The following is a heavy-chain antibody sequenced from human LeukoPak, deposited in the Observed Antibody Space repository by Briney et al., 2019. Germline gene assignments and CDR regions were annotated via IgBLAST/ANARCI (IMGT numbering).Heavy chain of an antibody. Sequence: SVNVSCKVSGYTLPSYCILWVRQPPGRGLEWMGWISAYNGNTNYAQNLQGRDTMTTDTSTSTAYMELRSVSSDHTAVYYCAITLDADYSSSSWFDPWGEGTLVTVS. CDR2: ISAYNGNT. V-gene: IGHV1-18*01. CDR1: GYTLPSYC. D-gene: IGHD6-6*01. J-gene: IGHJ5*02. CDR3: AITLDADYSSSSWFDP.